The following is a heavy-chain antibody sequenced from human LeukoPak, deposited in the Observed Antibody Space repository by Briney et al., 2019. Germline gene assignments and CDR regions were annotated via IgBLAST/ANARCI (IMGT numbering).Heavy chain of an antibody. CDR1: GFTFSSYA. V-gene: IGHV3-30-3*01. J-gene: IGHJ4*02. CDR2: ISYDGSNK. CDR3: ARAPYDILTGYSPYYFDY. D-gene: IGHD3-9*01. Sequence: GGSLRLSCAASGFTFSSYAMHWVRQAPGKGLEWVAVISYDGSNKYYADSVKGRFTISRDNAKNTLFLQMNSLRAEDTAVYYCARAPYDILTGYSPYYFDYWGQGTLVTVSS.